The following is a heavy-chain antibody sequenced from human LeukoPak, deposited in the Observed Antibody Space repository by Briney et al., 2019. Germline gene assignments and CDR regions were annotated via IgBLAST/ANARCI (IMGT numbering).Heavy chain of an antibody. Sequence: ASVKVSCKASGGTFSSYAISWVRQAPGQGLEWMGGIIPTFGTANYAQKFQGRVTITTDESTSTAYMELSSLRSEDTAVYYCARHFWSGYYRDYWGQGTLVTVSS. J-gene: IGHJ4*02. CDR1: GGTFSSYA. CDR3: ARHFWSGYYRDY. V-gene: IGHV1-69*05. D-gene: IGHD3-3*02. CDR2: IIPTFGTA.